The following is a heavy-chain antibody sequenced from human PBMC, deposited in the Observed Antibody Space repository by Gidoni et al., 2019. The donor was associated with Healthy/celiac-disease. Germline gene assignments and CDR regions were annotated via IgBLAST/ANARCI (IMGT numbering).Heavy chain of an antibody. D-gene: IGHD3-22*01. J-gene: IGHJ3*02. CDR1: GFTFEDYA. CDR3: AKDEKDYYDSRVNAFDI. Sequence: EVQLVESGGGLVQRGRCLSISCAASGFTFEDYAIHWVRQAPGKGLECVSGISWNSGSIGYADSVKGRFTISRDNAKNSLYLQMNSLRAEDTALYYCAKDEKDYYDSRVNAFDIWGQGTMVTVSS. CDR2: ISWNSGSI. V-gene: IGHV3-9*01.